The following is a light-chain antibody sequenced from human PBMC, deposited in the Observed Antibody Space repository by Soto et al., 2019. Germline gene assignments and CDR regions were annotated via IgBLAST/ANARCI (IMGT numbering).Light chain of an antibody. J-gene: IGKJ5*01. Sequence: EIVLTQSPGTLSLSPGERATLSCRASQSVSSSYLGWYQQKPGQAPRLLIYGASSRATGIPDRFSVSGSGTDFTLTISRLEPEDFAVYYCQHYGTSLITFGQGTRLEIK. V-gene: IGKV3-20*01. CDR1: QSVSSSY. CDR3: QHYGTSLIT. CDR2: GAS.